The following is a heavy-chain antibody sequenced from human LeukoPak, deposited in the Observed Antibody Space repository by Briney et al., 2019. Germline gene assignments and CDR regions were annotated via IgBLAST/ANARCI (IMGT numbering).Heavy chain of an antibody. CDR1: GGSISSYY. CDR2: MYYSGST. CDR3: ARGDTVIDAFDI. J-gene: IGHJ3*02. V-gene: IGHV4-59*01. D-gene: IGHD5-18*01. Sequence: SETLSLTCTVSGGSISSYYWSWIRQPPGKGLEWIGYMYYSGSTNYNPSLKSRVTISVDTSKNRFSLKLSSVTAADTAVYYCARGDTVIDAFDIWGQGTMVTVSS.